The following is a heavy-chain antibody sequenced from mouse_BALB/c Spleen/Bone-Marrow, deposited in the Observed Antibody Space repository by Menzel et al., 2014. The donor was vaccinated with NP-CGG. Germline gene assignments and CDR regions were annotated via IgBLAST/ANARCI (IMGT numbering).Heavy chain of an antibody. CDR2: ISDGGSYT. CDR3: AREGAHYYCRGFPY. V-gene: IGHV5-4*02. J-gene: IGHJ3*01. Sequence: EVKLVESGGNLVKPGGSMKLSCAASGFSFSDYYMYWVRQTPEKRMEWVETISDGGSYTYYPDSVKGRFTISREKAKHILYLQMNRLKSDDSAMYYCAREGAHYYCRGFPYWCQGTLVTVSA. D-gene: IGHD1-2*01. CDR1: GFSFSDYY.